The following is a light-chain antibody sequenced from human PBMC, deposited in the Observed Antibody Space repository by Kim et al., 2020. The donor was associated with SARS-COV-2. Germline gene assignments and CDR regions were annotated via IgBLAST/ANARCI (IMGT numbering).Light chain of an antibody. CDR1: QGISNY. J-gene: IGKJ4*01. CDR3: QRYNIAPLT. CDR2: GAS. V-gene: IGKV1-27*01. Sequence: ASVGDRGTITCRATQGISNYLAWYQQKPGKVPKLLIYGASTLQSGVPSRFSGSGSGTDFTLTISSLQPEDVATYYCQRYNIAPLTFGGGTKVDIK.